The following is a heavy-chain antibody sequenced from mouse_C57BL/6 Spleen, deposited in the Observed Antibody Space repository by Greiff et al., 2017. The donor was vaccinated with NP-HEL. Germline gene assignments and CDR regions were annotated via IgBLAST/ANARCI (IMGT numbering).Heavy chain of an antibody. J-gene: IGHJ4*01. CDR2: IYPGSGST. CDR1: GYTFTSYW. Sequence: VQLQQPGAELVKPGASVKMSCKASGYTFTSYWITWVKQRPGQGLEWIGDIYPGSGSTNYNEKFKSKATLTVDTSSSTAYMQLSSLTSEDSAVYYCARPGSSLYYAMDYWGQGTSVTVSS. D-gene: IGHD1-1*01. CDR3: ARPGSSLYYAMDY. V-gene: IGHV1-55*01.